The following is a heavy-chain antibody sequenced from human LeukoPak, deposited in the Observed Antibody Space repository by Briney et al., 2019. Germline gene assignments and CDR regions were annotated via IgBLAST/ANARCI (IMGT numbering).Heavy chain of an antibody. D-gene: IGHD6-19*01. CDR1: GDSLSSYY. J-gene: IGHJ4*02. V-gene: IGHV4-59*01. CDR2: IFYSGST. CDR3: ARVGGSGWFDY. Sequence: PSETLSLTCTVSGDSLSSYYWTWIRQPPGKALEWVGYIFYSGSTNYNPSLKSRVTISVDTSKNQFSLKLSSVTAADTAVYYCARVGGSGWFDYWGQGTLVTVSS.